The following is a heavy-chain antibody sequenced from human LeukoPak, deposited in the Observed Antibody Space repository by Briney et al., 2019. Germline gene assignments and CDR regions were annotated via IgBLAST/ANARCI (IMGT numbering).Heavy chain of an antibody. Sequence: GGSLRLSCAASGFTFSTYTMNWVRQAPGKGLQWVSTISSSSSYIYYADSVKGRFTISRDNAKNSLHLQMNSLRAEDTAVYYCARDPDRYSSGWYFDPWAREPWSPSPQ. CDR2: ISSSSSYI. J-gene: IGHJ5*02. D-gene: IGHD6-19*01. V-gene: IGHV3-21*01. CDR1: GFTFSTYT. CDR3: ARDPDRYSSGWYFDP.